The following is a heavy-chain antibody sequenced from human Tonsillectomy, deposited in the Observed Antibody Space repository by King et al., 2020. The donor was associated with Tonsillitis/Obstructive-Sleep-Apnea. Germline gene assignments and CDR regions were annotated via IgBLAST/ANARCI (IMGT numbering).Heavy chain of an antibody. D-gene: IGHD7-27*01. V-gene: IGHV3-74*01. Sequence: VQLVESGGGLVQPGGSLRLSCAASGFTFSSYWMHWVRQAPGKGLVWVSRISNDGSSTSYADSVKGRFTMSRDNDRNTLYLQINSLRAEDTGVYYCAREGTGDEFYYYFYMDVWGKGTTVTVSS. CDR3: AREGTGDEFYYYFYMDV. J-gene: IGHJ6*03. CDR2: ISNDGSST. CDR1: GFTFSSYW.